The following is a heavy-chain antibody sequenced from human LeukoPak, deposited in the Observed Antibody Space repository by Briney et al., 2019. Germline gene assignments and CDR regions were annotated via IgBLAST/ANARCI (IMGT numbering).Heavy chain of an antibody. V-gene: IGHV4-59*01. CDR3: ARDLDRYGSGSY. Sequence: SGTLSLTCTVSGGSMNNFYWTWIRQPPGKGLEWVGYIYYSGSTNYNPSLESRVTISVDTSKNQFSLKVTSMTAADTAVYYCARDLDRYGSGSYWGQGTLVTVSS. D-gene: IGHD3-10*01. CDR1: GGSMNNFY. J-gene: IGHJ4*02. CDR2: IYYSGST.